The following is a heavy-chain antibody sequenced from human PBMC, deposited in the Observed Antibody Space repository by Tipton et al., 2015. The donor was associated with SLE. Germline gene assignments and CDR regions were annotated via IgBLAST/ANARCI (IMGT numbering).Heavy chain of an antibody. D-gene: IGHD2-8*01. CDR2: TYYRSKWYN. J-gene: IGHJ2*01. Sequence: GLVKPSQTLSLTCAISGDSVSSNSASWNWIRQSPSRGLEWLGSTYYRSKWYNDYAVSVKSRITINPDTSKNQFSLQLNSVTPEDTAVYYCAREEREWTHGYFDLWGRGTLVTVSS. V-gene: IGHV6-1*01. CDR3: AREEREWTHGYFDL. CDR1: GDSVSSNSAS.